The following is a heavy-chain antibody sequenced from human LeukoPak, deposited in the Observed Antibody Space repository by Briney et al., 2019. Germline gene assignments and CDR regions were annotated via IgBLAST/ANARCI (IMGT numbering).Heavy chain of an antibody. J-gene: IGHJ4*02. CDR1: GFTFSSYA. D-gene: IGHD3-22*01. V-gene: IGHV3-23*01. CDR3: AYDYYDSSGYYGLFDY. CDR2: ISGSGGST. Sequence: GGSLRLSCAASGFTFSSYAMSWVRQAPGKGLEWVSAISGSGGSTYYADSVKGRFTIPRDNSKNTLYLQMNSLRAEDTAVYYCAYDYYDSSGYYGLFDYWGQGTLVTVSS.